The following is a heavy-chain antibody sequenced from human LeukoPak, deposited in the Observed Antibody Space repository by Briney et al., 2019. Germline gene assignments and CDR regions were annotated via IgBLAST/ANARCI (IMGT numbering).Heavy chain of an antibody. CDR3: ARFGYYDSSDYYFDY. CDR1: GGSISSYY. J-gene: IGHJ4*02. V-gene: IGHV4-4*07. Sequence: SETLSLTCTVSGGSISSYYWSWIRQPAGKELEGIGRIYTSGSTNYNPSLTSRGTMSVDTSKNQFSLNLSSVTAADTAVYYCARFGYYDSSDYYFDYWGQGTLVTVSS. CDR2: IYTSGST. D-gene: IGHD3-22*01.